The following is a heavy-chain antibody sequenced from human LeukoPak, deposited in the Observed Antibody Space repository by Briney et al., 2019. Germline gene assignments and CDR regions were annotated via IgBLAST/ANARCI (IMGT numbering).Heavy chain of an antibody. V-gene: IGHV3-53*01. CDR1: GFTVSHYY. D-gene: IGHD3-10*01. CDR2: IYSGGST. J-gene: IGHJ4*02. CDR3: ARTRGSHPSPFDS. Sequence: GGSLRLSCAASGFTVSHYYMTWVRQAPGKGLECVSVIYSGGSTYSADSVKGRFSISRDNSRNMVYLQMSSLRAEDTAVYYCARTRGSHPSPFDSWGQGTLVTVSS.